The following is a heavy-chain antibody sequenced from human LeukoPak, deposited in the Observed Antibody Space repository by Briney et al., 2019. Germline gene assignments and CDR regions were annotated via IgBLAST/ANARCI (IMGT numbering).Heavy chain of an antibody. CDR3: ARGIWGDLSWFDP. D-gene: IGHD3-16*01. J-gene: IGHJ5*02. V-gene: IGHV4-31*03. CDR1: GGSISSGAYY. CDR2: IYYSGST. Sequence: PSETLSLTCTVSGGSISSGAYYWSWIRQHPGKGLEWIGYIYYSGSTYYNPSLKSRVTISVDTSKNQFSLKLTPLTAADTAVYYCARGIWGDLSWFDPWGQGTLVTVSS.